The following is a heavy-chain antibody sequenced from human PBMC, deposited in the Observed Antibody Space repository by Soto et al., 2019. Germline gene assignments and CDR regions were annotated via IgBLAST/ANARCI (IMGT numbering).Heavy chain of an antibody. CDR2: ISGSGGST. J-gene: IGHJ6*03. CDR3: AKDLSDGSSPCYYYYMDV. CDR1: GFTFSSYD. V-gene: IGHV3-23*01. D-gene: IGHD6-6*01. Sequence: EVQLLESGGGLVQPGGSLRLSCAASGFTFSSYDMSWVRQAPGEGLEWVSAISGSGGSTYYADSVKGRFTISRDNSKNTLYLQMNSLRAEDTAVYYCAKDLSDGSSPCYYYYMDVWGKGTTVTVS.